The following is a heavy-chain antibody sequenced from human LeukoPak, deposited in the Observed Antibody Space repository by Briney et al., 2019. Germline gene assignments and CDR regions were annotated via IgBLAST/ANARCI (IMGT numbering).Heavy chain of an antibody. V-gene: IGHV3-23*01. CDR2: ISGSGGST. Sequence: GGSLRLSCAASGFTFSSYAMSWVRQAPGKGLEWVSAISGSGGSTYYADSVKGRFTISRDNSKNTLYLQMNSLRAEDTAVYYCAKDKYSSGWYSMRYYFDYWGQGTLVTVSS. CDR3: AKDKYSSGWYSMRYYFDY. J-gene: IGHJ4*02. CDR1: GFTFSSYA. D-gene: IGHD6-19*01.